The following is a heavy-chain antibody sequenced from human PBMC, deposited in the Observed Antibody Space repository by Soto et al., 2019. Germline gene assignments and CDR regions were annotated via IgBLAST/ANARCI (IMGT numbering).Heavy chain of an antibody. Sequence: PSETLSLTCAVYGGSFSGYYWSWIRQPPGKGLEWIGEINHSGSTNYNPSLKSRVTISVDTSKNQFSLKLSSVTAADTAVYYRARVPIDILTGYSITTFDYWGQGTLVTVSS. V-gene: IGHV4-34*01. CDR1: GGSFSGYY. CDR2: INHSGST. CDR3: ARVPIDILTGYSITTFDY. D-gene: IGHD3-9*01. J-gene: IGHJ4*02.